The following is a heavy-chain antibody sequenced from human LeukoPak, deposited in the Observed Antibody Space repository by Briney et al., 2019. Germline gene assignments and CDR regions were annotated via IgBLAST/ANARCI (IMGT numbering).Heavy chain of an antibody. Sequence: SETLSLTCTVSGGSISSYYWSWIRQPPGKGLEWIGYIYYSGSTNYNPSLKSRVTISVDTSKNQFSLELSSVTAADTAVYYCARLTKWNYYDSSGLDYWGQGTLVTVSS. CDR3: ARLTKWNYYDSSGLDY. CDR1: GGSISSYY. D-gene: IGHD3-22*01. J-gene: IGHJ4*02. V-gene: IGHV4-59*08. CDR2: IYYSGST.